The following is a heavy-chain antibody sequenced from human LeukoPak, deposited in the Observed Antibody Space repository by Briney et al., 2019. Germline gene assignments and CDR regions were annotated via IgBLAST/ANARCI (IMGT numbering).Heavy chain of an antibody. V-gene: IGHV3-48*04. CDR1: GFTFSSYG. J-gene: IGHJ4*02. CDR2: IDNSGSTK. CDR3: ARASQTYSNDYAAWAY. Sequence: QSGGSLRLSCAASGFTFSSYGMHWVRQAPGKGLEWVSYIDNSGSTKYYTDSVRGRFTISRDNAKNSLYLQMNSLRAEDTAVYCCARASQTYSNDYAAWAYWGQGTLVTVSS. D-gene: IGHD3-22*01.